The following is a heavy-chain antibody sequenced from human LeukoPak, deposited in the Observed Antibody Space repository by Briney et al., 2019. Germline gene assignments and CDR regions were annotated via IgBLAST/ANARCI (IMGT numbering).Heavy chain of an antibody. D-gene: IGHD6-19*01. Sequence: PSETLSLTCTVSGDSIRSYYWSWIRQPPGKGLEWIGYIYYSGSTNYSPSLKSRVTISVDTSKNQFFLKLSSVTAADTAVYYCARHIPSGWQYYFDSWGQGTLVTVSS. J-gene: IGHJ4*02. CDR2: IYYSGST. CDR1: GDSIRSYY. CDR3: ARHIPSGWQYYFDS. V-gene: IGHV4-59*08.